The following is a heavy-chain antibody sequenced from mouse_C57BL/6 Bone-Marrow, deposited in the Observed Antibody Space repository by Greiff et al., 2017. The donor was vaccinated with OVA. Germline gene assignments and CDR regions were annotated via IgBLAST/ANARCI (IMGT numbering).Heavy chain of an antibody. D-gene: IGHD2-4*01. J-gene: IGHJ2*01. CDR2: INPNNGGT. CDR3: ARIDYGGY. CDR1: GYTFTDYY. V-gene: IGHV1-26*01. Sequence: EVQLQQSGPELVKPGASVKISCKASGYTFTDYYMNWVKQSHGKSLEWIGDINPNNGGTSYTQKFKGKATLTVDKSSSTAYMELRSLTSEDSAVYYCARIDYGGYWGQGTTLTVSS.